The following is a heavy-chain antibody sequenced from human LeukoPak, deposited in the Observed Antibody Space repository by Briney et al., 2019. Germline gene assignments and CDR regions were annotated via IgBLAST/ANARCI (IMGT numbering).Heavy chain of an antibody. D-gene: IGHD3-9*01. CDR2: ITISGSTI. CDR1: GFTLSDYY. V-gene: IGHV3-11*01. CDR3: ARANDTLTGYFAFDI. J-gene: IGHJ3*02. Sequence: GGSLRLSCAASGFTLSDYYMSWIRQAPGKGLEWISYITISGSTIYYADSVKGRFTISRDNAKNSLYLQMTSLRAEDTAVCYCARANDTLTGYFAFDIWGQGTMVTVSS.